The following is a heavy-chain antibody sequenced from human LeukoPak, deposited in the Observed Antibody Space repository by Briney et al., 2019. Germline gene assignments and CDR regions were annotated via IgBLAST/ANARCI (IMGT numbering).Heavy chain of an antibody. V-gene: IGHV4-59*01. Sequence: PSETLSLTCTVSGGSISSYYWSWIRQPPGKGLEWIGYIYYSGSTNYNPSLKSRVTTSVDTSKNQFSLNLSSVTAADTAVYYCARADLVLGDPKFESSGYYEILDCWGQGTLVTVSS. CDR2: IYYSGST. D-gene: IGHD3-22*01. CDR1: GGSISSYY. CDR3: ARADLVLGDPKFESSGYYEILDC. J-gene: IGHJ4*02.